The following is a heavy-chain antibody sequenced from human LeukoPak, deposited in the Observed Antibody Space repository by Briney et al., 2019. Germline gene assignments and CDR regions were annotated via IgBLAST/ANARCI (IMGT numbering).Heavy chain of an antibody. CDR3: ARTEYREYYYYYIDV. Sequence: GESLKISCKAIGYGFTNYWIAWVRQMPGKGLEWMGIIFPGDSDTTYSPSFQGQVTISVDNSISTAYLQWSSLKASDTAKYYCARTEYREYYYYYIDVWGQGTTVTVSS. V-gene: IGHV5-51*01. CDR1: GYGFTNYW. J-gene: IGHJ6*02. CDR2: IFPGDSDT. D-gene: IGHD2/OR15-2a*01.